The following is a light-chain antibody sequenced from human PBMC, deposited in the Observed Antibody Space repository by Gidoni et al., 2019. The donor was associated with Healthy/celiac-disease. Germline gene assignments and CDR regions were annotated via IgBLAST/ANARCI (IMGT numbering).Light chain of an antibody. Sequence: QSVLPQPPSASGTPGQRVTISCSGSSSNIGSNTVNWYQQLPGTAPKRLIYSNNQRPSGVPDRFSGSKSGTSASLAISGLQSEDEADYYCAAWDDSLNGYVFGTGTKVTVL. V-gene: IGLV1-44*01. CDR1: SSNIGSNT. CDR2: SNN. J-gene: IGLJ1*01. CDR3: AAWDDSLNGYV.